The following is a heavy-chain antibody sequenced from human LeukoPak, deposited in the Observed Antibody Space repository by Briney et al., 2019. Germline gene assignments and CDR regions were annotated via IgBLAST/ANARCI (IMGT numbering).Heavy chain of an antibody. J-gene: IGHJ4*02. CDR3: ARGRRWFGELSLSTRRERRVCLDY. CDR1: GGSISSSSYY. D-gene: IGHD3-10*01. Sequence: SETLSLTCTVSGGSISSSSYYWGWIRQPPGKGLEWIGSIYYSGSTYYNPSLKSRVTISVDTSKNQFSLKLSSVTAADTAVYYCARGRRWFGELSLSTRRERRVCLDYWGQGTLVTVSS. V-gene: IGHV4-39*01. CDR2: IYYSGST.